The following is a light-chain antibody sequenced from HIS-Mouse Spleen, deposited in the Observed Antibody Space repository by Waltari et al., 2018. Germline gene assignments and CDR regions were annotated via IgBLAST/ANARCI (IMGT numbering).Light chain of an antibody. J-gene: IGLJ2*01. Sequence: SYELTQPPSVSVSPGQTARITCSGAALPKKYADWYQQKSGQAPVRVIYEDSKRPSGIPERFSGSSSGTMATLTISGAQVEDEADYYCYSTDSSGNHRVFGGGTKLTVL. V-gene: IGLV3-10*01. CDR2: EDS. CDR1: ALPKKY. CDR3: YSTDSSGNHRV.